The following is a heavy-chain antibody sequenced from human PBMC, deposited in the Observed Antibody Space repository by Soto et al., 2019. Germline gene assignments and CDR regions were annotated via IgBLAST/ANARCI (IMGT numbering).Heavy chain of an antibody. D-gene: IGHD3-22*01. Sequence: LKISCKGSGYSFTSYWIGWVRQMPGKGLEWMGIIYPGDSDTRYSPSFQGQVTISADKSISTAYLQWSSLKASDTAMYYCARSANYYDCSGYYLDAFDIWGQGTMVTVS. CDR3: ARSANYYDCSGYYLDAFDI. CDR1: GYSFTSYW. J-gene: IGHJ3*02. CDR2: IYPGDSDT. V-gene: IGHV5-51*01.